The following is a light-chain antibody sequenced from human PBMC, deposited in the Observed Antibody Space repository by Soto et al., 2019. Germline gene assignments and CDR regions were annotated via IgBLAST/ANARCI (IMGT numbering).Light chain of an antibody. CDR2: DAS. V-gene: IGKV3-11*01. CDR3: QQRSSWLT. J-gene: IGKJ4*01. Sequence: IVLTQSPGTLSLSPGERATLSCRASQSIGDYLAWYQHKPAQAPRLLIYDASKRATGIPARSNGSGSGTDFTLTISTLEPEDFAVYYCQQRSSWLTFGGGTKVDIK. CDR1: QSIGDY.